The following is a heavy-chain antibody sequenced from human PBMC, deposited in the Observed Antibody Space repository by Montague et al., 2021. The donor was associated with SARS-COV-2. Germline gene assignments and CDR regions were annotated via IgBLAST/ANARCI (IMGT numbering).Heavy chain of an antibody. CDR3: VRATHYMDV. CDR2: IKPDGSGE. V-gene: IGHV3-7*01. CDR1: GFIFGDHG. Sequence: SLRLSCAASGFIFGDHGMSWVRQAPGKGLEWVANIKPDGSGEYYVDSVKGRFTVSRDNSRNSLHLQMNSLRAEDTAVYYCVRATHYMDVWGEGTTVAVSS. J-gene: IGHJ6*03.